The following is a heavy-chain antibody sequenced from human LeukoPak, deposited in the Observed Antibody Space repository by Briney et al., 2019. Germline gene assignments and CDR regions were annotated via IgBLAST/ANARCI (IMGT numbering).Heavy chain of an antibody. CDR1: GFTFSSYE. Sequence: PGGSLRLSCAASGFTFSSYEMNWIRQAPGKGLEWVSYISSRGSTIYYADSVKGRFTISRDNAKNSLYLQMNSLRAEDTAVYYCAKGRSGWVIAASDYWGQGTLVTVSS. CDR3: AKGRSGWVIAASDY. D-gene: IGHD2-15*01. J-gene: IGHJ4*02. V-gene: IGHV3-48*03. CDR2: ISSRGSTI.